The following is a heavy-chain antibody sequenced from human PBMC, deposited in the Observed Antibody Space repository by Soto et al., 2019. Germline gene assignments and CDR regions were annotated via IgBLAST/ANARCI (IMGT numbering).Heavy chain of an antibody. CDR3: ARQIGGGWFDP. J-gene: IGHJ5*02. D-gene: IGHD3-16*01. V-gene: IGHV4-30-4*01. CDR1: GGSISRGDYY. CDR2: IYNSGSS. Sequence: SETLSLTCTVSGGSISRGDYYWSWIRQAPGKGLEWIAYIYNSGSSYYNPSLQSRVTISIDTSKNQFSLHLTSVTAADTAVYYCARQIGGGWFDPSGPATLVTVSS.